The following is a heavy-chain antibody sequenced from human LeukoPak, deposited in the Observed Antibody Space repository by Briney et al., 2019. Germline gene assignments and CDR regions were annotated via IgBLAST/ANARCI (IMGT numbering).Heavy chain of an antibody. CDR3: ARDWSGPDDY. Sequence: GGSQRLLCGASGLPLRSYWVLWAPHAPGKGVVWVSRINSDGSTTNYADSVKGRFTISRDNAKNTLYLQMNSLRAEDTAVYYCARDWSGPDDYWGQGTLVTVSS. CDR2: INSDGSTT. CDR1: GLPLRSYW. D-gene: IGHD7-27*01. J-gene: IGHJ4*02. V-gene: IGHV3-74*01.